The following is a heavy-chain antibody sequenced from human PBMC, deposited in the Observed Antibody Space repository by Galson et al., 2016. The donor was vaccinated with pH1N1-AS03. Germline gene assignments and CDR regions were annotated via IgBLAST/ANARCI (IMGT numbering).Heavy chain of an antibody. CDR1: GYSFPTHY. D-gene: IGHD3-16*01. CDR3: ARSFLGETDD. J-gene: IGHJ4*02. CDR2: MTPNNGNT. V-gene: IGHV1-8*02. Sequence: SVKVSCKASGYSFPTHYIHWVRQAAGQGLEWMGWMTPNNGNTGYAQRFQGRVTMTRNTSISTAYMELSGLQSEDTAVYYCARSFLGETDDWGQGTLVIVSS.